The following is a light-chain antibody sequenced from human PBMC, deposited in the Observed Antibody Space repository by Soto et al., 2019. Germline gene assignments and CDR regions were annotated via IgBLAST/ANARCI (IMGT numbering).Light chain of an antibody. CDR3: QQGKNWPPRLP. J-gene: IGKJ4*01. V-gene: IGKV3D-20*02. CDR1: QSVGSSY. Sequence: EIVLTQSPGTLSLSPGEIATLSFSASQSVGSSYLAWYQQKPGQAPRVLIYGTSSRATGIPDRFSGSGSGTDFTLTISSLEPEDFAVYYCQQGKNWPPRLPFGGGTKVDIK. CDR2: GTS.